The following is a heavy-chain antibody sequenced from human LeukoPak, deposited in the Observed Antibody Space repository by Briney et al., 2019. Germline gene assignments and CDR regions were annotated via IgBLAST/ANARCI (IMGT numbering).Heavy chain of an antibody. CDR1: GGSISSYY. D-gene: IGHD4-17*01. CDR3: ARSYGEKFDY. J-gene: IGHJ4*02. CDR2: IYYSGST. Sequence: SETLFLTCTVSGGSISSYYWSWIRQPPGKGLEWIGYIYYSGSTNYNPSLKSRVTISVDTSKNQFSLKLSSVTAADTAVYYCARSYGEKFDYWGQGTLVTVSS. V-gene: IGHV4-59*12.